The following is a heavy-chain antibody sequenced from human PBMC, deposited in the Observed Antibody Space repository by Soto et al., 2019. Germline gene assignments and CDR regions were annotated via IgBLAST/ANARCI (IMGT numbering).Heavy chain of an antibody. CDR2: IYYSGST. J-gene: IGHJ5*02. Sequence: QVQLQESGPGLVKPSQTLSLTCTVSGGSISSGGYYWSWIRQHPGKGLEWIGYIYYSGSTYYNPSLKSRVTISVDTSKNQFSLKLSSVTAADTAVYYCARVHGSGSYFDWFDPWGQGTLVTVSS. V-gene: IGHV4-31*03. CDR1: GGSISSGGYY. CDR3: ARVHGSGSYFDWFDP. D-gene: IGHD3-10*01.